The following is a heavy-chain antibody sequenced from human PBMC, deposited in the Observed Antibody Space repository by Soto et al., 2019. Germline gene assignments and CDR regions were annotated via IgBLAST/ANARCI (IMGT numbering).Heavy chain of an antibody. Sequence: QVRLQESGPGLVKPSETLSLSCLFPGNSVGNGPYYWSWIRQSPGEGLEWFAYIYYSGSTNVNPSLESRVNISIDMSKNQFFLELRSVTAADAAVYFCARVGSSCHSGGCYYYYGLGVWGQGTTVAISS. CDR2: IYYSGST. J-gene: IGHJ6*02. D-gene: IGHD1-26*01. V-gene: IGHV4-61*01. CDR3: ARVGSSCHSGGCYYYYGLGV. CDR1: GNSVGNGPYY.